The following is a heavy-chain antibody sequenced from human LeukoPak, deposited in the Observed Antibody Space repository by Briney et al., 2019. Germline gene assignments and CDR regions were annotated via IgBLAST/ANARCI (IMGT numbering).Heavy chain of an antibody. V-gene: IGHV3-43*02. J-gene: IGHJ5*01. CDR2: ISGDGGST. CDR3: ARESDSSGWYDS. CDR1: GFSFDDYA. D-gene: IGHD3-22*01. Sequence: GGSLTLSCAAPGFSFDDYAIHWARQAPGQGLEWVSLISGDGGSTFYADPVKGRFTISRDNSKNSLYLQMSSLRSEDTALYYCARESDSSGWYDSWGQGTLVTVSS.